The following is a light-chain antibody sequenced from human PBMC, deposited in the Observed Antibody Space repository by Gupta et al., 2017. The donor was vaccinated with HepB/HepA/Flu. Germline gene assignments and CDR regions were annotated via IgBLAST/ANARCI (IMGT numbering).Light chain of an antibody. CDR3: LQHNSYPRT. J-gene: IGKJ1*01. CDR1: QGIRNV. Sequence: DIKLTQSPSSLSASVGDRVTITCRASQGIRNVFSWYQQKPGKVPKLLFYAASRLQIRVASRFSGSRSGTEFTLTISSLQPEHFATYYCLQHNSYPRTFGQGTKVEIK. CDR2: AAS. V-gene: IGKV1-17*01.